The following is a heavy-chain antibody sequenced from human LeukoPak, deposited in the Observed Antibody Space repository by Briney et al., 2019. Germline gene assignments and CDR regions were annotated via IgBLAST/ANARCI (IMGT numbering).Heavy chain of an antibody. D-gene: IGHD5-12*01. CDR2: IKSKTDGGTT. CDR1: GFTFSNAR. CDR3: TTVDIVATIQGGFWYYGMDV. V-gene: IGHV3-15*01. Sequence: GGSLRLSCAASGFTFSNARMSWLRQAPGKGLEWVGRIKSKTDGGTTDYAATVKGRFTISRDDSNNTLYLQMNSLKTEDTAVYYCTTVDIVATIQGGFWYYGMDVWGQGTTVTVSS. J-gene: IGHJ6*02.